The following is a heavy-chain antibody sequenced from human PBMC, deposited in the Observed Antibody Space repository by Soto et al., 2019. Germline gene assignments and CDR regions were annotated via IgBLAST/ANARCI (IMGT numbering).Heavy chain of an antibody. D-gene: IGHD6-19*01. CDR1: GGSFSGYY. V-gene: IGHV4-34*01. Sequence: TSETLSLTCAVYGGSFSGYYWSWIRQPPGKGLEWIGEINHSGSTNYNPSLKSRVTISVDTSKNQFSLKLSSVTAADTAVYYCARGEKKRVGIAVAGLDYWGQGTLVT. CDR2: INHSGST. CDR3: ARGEKKRVGIAVAGLDY. J-gene: IGHJ4*02.